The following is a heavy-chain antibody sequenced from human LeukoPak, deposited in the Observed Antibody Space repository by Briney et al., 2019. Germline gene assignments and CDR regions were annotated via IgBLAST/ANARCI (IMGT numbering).Heavy chain of an antibody. J-gene: IGHJ4*02. V-gene: IGHV3-21*01. D-gene: IGHD6-13*01. Sequence: GGSLRLSCAASGFTFSSYSMNWVRQAPGKGLEWVSSISSSSSYIYYADSVKGRFTISRDNAKNSLYLQMNSLRAEDTAVYYCARDLQRIAAAAFDYWGQGTLVTVSS. CDR2: ISSSSSYI. CDR3: ARDLQRIAAAAFDY. CDR1: GFTFSSYS.